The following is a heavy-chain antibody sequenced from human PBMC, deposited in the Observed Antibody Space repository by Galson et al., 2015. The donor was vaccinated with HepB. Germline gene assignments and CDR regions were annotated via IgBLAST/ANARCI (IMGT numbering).Heavy chain of an antibody. J-gene: IGHJ5*02. CDR2: ISAYNGNT. Sequence: SVKVSCKASGYTFTSYGISWVRQAPGQGLGWMGWISAYNGNTNYAQKLQGRVTMTTDTSTSTAYMELRSLRSDDTAVYYCAREGNYNDSSGYPNKVDPWGQGTLVTVSS. D-gene: IGHD3-22*01. V-gene: IGHV1-18*01. CDR1: GYTFTSYG. CDR3: AREGNYNDSSGYPNKVDP.